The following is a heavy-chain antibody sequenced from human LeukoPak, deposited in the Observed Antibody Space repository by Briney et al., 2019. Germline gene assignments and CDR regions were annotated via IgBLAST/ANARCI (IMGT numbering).Heavy chain of an antibody. CDR2: ISSSGSTI. Sequence: PGGSLRLSCAASGFTFSSYSMNWVRRAPGKGLEWVSYISSSGSTIYYADSVKGRFTISRDNAKNSLYLQMNSLRAEDTAVYYCARGNNYYDSSGYYYYFDYCGQGTLVTVSS. V-gene: IGHV3-48*04. CDR3: ARGNNYYDSSGYYYYFDY. J-gene: IGHJ4*02. D-gene: IGHD3-22*01. CDR1: GFTFSSYS.